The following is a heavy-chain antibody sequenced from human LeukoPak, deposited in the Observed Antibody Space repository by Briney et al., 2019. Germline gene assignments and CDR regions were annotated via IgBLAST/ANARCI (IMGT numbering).Heavy chain of an antibody. CDR3: AKGKFMWEPLQYYFDY. CDR2: ISGSGGST. Sequence: GGSLRLSCGASGFTFSSHAMTWVRQAPGKGLEWVSAISGSGGSTYYADSVKGRFTISRDNSKNTLYLQMNSLRAEDTAVYYCAKGKFMWEPLQYYFDYWGQGTLVTVSS. V-gene: IGHV3-23*01. D-gene: IGHD1-26*01. CDR1: GFTFSSHA. J-gene: IGHJ4*02.